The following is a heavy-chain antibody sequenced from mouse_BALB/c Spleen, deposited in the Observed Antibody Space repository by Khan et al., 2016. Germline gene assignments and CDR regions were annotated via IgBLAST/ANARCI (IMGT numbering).Heavy chain of an antibody. V-gene: IGHV14-3*02. CDR3: SSSNYDNYEEGYTMDY. CDR1: GFNIKDTY. D-gene: IGHD2-1*01. CDR2: IDPANGNT. Sequence: VQLQQSGAELVKPGASVKLSCTASGFNIKDTYMHWVKQRPEQGLEWLGRIDPANGNTKYDPKFQGKATITADTSSNTAYLQLSSLTSEDTAVYYCSSSNYDNYEEGYTMDYWGQGTSVTVSS. J-gene: IGHJ4*01.